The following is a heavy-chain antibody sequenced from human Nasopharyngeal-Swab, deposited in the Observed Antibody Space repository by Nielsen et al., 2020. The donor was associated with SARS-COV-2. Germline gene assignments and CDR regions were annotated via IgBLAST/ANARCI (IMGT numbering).Heavy chain of an antibody. CDR1: GFTFSSYA. CDR3: ARTRRATVTTGAFDI. Sequence: GESLKISCAASGFTFSSYAMHWVRQAPGKGPEYVSAISSNGGSTYYANSVKGRFTISRDNSKNTLYLQMGSLRAEDMAVYYCARTRRATVTTGAFDIWGQGTMVTVSS. CDR2: ISSNGGST. D-gene: IGHD4-11*01. V-gene: IGHV3-64*01. J-gene: IGHJ3*02.